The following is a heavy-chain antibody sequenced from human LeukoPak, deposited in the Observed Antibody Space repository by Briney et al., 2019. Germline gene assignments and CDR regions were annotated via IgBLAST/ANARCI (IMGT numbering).Heavy chain of an antibody. V-gene: IGHV1-18*01. CDR2: ISAYNGNT. CDR1: GYTFTSYG. Sequence: ASVKVSCKASGYTFTSYGISWVRQAPGQGLEWMGWISAYNGNTNYAQKLQGRVTMTTDTSTSTAYMELRSLRSVDTAVYYCARDTDIVVVPAATGLDYWGQGTLVTVSS. CDR3: ARDTDIVVVPAATGLDY. J-gene: IGHJ4*02. D-gene: IGHD2-2*01.